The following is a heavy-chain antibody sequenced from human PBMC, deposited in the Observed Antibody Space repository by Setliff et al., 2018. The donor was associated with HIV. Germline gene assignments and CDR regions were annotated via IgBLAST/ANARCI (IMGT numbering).Heavy chain of an antibody. D-gene: IGHD3-16*02. V-gene: IGHV3-49*04. CDR2: FRSRAIGGTT. Sequence: QSGGSLRLSCTGSGFTFGDHAIHWVRQAPGKGLEWVGFFRSRAIGGTTDYAASVKGRFTISRDDSKSIAYLQMDSLKIEDTAVYYCARLRRDTDHYYRSYVYDIWGQGTMVTVSS. CDR1: GFTFGDHA. J-gene: IGHJ3*02. CDR3: ARLRRDTDHYYRSYVYDI.